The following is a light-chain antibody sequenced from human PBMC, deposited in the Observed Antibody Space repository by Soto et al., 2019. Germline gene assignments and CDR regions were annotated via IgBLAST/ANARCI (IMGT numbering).Light chain of an antibody. CDR2: GAS. Sequence: DIVLTQSPATLSLSPGDRATLSCRASRSVSNAFLAWYQQIPGQAPRLLIYGASTRATGTPDRFGGGGSGTDFTLTSNGLEADDFAVYYCHLSGNSRTFGLGTTVEI. V-gene: IGKV3-20*01. CDR1: RSVSNAF. CDR3: HLSGNSRT. J-gene: IGKJ1*01.